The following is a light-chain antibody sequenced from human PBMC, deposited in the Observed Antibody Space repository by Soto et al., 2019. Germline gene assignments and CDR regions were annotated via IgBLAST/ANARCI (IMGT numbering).Light chain of an antibody. J-gene: IGKJ1*01. CDR1: RGVGGSY. Sequence: EVVLTQSTGTLSLSPGERAALSCRASRGVGGSYLAWYQQKPGQAPRLLIYGASNRATGIPDRFSGSGSGTDFTLTINRLEPEDFAVYYCQQYGNSLWTFGQGTKVDIK. CDR3: QQYGNSLWT. CDR2: GAS. V-gene: IGKV3-20*01.